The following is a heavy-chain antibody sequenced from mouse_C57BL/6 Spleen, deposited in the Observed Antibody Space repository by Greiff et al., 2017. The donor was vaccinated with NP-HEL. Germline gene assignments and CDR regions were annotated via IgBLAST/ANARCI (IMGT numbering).Heavy chain of an antibody. J-gene: IGHJ3*01. CDR2: IYPGSGGT. CDR1: GYAFTNYL. CDR3: ARSRFAY. Sequence: QVQLQQSGAELVRPETSVKVSCKASGYAFTNYLIEWVKQRPGQGLEWIGVIYPGSGGTNYNEKFKGKATLTADKSSSTAYMQLSSLTSEDSAVYFCARSRFAYWGQGTLVTVSA. V-gene: IGHV1-54*01.